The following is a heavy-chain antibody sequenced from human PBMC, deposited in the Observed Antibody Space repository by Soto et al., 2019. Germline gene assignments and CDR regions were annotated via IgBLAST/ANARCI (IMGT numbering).Heavy chain of an antibody. J-gene: IGHJ4*02. CDR2: VSRSGGNT. CDR3: AKDFGHYDILTGYPTFGY. V-gene: IGHV3-23*01. Sequence: AWSTRISCAASGVRFSSYVMSWVRQDTGEGLEWVSAVSRSGGNTYYADSVKGRFTISRDNSKNTLYLQMNSLRAEDTAVYYCAKDFGHYDILTGYPTFGYWVQGT. D-gene: IGHD3-9*01. CDR1: GVRFSSYV.